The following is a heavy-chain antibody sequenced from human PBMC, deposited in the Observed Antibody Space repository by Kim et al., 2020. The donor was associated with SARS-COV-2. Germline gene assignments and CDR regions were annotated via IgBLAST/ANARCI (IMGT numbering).Heavy chain of an antibody. J-gene: IGHJ4*02. Sequence: KYGQRFRGRVIVTTETSKNTDYMYLWSLRSDDTAMYYCARGAYGDVSFDYWGQGTLVTVSS. CDR3: ARGAYGDVSFDY. V-gene: IGHV1-18*01. D-gene: IGHD4-17*01.